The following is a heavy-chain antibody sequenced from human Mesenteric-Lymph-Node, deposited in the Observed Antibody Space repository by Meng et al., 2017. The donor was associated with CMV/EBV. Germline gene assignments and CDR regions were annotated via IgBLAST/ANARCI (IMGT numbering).Heavy chain of an antibody. CDR2: ISSNGGRT. CDR1: GFTFSNYT. V-gene: IGHV3-64*02. CDR3: ARGAGDQYYYAMDV. J-gene: IGHJ6*02. Sequence: GESLKISCAASGFTFSNYTIHWVRQVPGKGLEYVSGISSNGGRTYYADSVKGRFTISRDNAKNTLYLQMNSLRVEDTAVYYCARGAGDQYYYAMDVWGQGTTVTVSS. D-gene: IGHD4-17*01.